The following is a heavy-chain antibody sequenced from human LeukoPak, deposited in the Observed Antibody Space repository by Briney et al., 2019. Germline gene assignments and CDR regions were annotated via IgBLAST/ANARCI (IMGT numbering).Heavy chain of an antibody. Sequence: PGRSLRLSCAASGFTFSSYAMPWVRQAPGKGLEWVAVISYDGSNKYYADSVKGRFTISRDNSKNTLYLQMNSLRAEDTAVYYCARDQVVVAAFDYWGQGTLVTVSS. J-gene: IGHJ4*02. CDR1: GFTFSSYA. V-gene: IGHV3-30-3*01. CDR3: ARDQVVVAAFDY. CDR2: ISYDGSNK. D-gene: IGHD2-15*01.